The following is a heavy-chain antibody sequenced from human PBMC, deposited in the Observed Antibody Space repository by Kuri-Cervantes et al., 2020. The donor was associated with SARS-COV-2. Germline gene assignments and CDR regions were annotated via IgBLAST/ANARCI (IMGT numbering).Heavy chain of an antibody. D-gene: IGHD5-12*01. CDR2: IYHSGST. J-gene: IGHJ4*02. CDR1: GYSISSGYY. Sequence: SETLSLTCTVSGYSISSGYYWGWIRQPPGKGLEWIGSIYHSGSTYYNPSLKSRVTISVDTSKNQFSLKLSSVTAADTAVYYCAKDRGYSTGYFDYWGQGTLVTVSS. CDR3: AKDRGYSTGYFDY. V-gene: IGHV4-38-2*02.